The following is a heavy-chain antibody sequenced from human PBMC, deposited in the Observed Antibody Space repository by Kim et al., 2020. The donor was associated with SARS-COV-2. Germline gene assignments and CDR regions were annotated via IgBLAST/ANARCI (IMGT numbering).Heavy chain of an antibody. CDR1: GVSISSGGYY. CDR3: ARGILITIFGVVAQLDY. J-gene: IGHJ4*02. D-gene: IGHD3-3*01. V-gene: IGHV4-31*03. Sequence: SGTLSLTCTVSGVSISSGGYYWSWIRQHPGKGLEWIGYIYYSGSTYYNPSLKSRVTISVDTSKNQFSLKLSSVTAADTAVYYWARGILITIFGVVAQLDYWGQGTLVTVSS. CDR2: IYYSGST.